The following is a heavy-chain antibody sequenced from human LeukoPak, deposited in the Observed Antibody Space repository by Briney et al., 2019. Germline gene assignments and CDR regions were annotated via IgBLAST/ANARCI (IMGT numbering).Heavy chain of an antibody. CDR3: ARSTAMGTDLDY. D-gene: IGHD5-18*01. Sequence: ASVKVSCKVSGYTLTELSMHWVRQAPGKGLEWMGGFDPEDGETIYAQKFQGRVTMTTDTSTSTAYMELRSLRSDDTAVYYCARSTAMGTDLDYWGQGTLVTVSS. J-gene: IGHJ4*02. CDR2: FDPEDGET. V-gene: IGHV1-24*01. CDR1: GYTLTELS.